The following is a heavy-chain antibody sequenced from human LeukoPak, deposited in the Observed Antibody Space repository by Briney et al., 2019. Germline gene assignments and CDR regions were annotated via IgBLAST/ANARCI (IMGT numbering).Heavy chain of an antibody. CDR1: GGSISSSSYY. CDR3: ARQTLDCSGGSCYGYFDY. J-gene: IGHJ4*02. D-gene: IGHD2-15*01. CDR2: IYYSGST. Sequence: PSETLSLTCTVSGGSISSSSYYWGWIRQPPGKGLEWIGSIYYSGSTYYNPSLKSRVTISVDTSKNQFSLKLSSVTAADTAAYYCARQTLDCSGGSCYGYFDYWGQGTLVTVSS. V-gene: IGHV4-39*01.